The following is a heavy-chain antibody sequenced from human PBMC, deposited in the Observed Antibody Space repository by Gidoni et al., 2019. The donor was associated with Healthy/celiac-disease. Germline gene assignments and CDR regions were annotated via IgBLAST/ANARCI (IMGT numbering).Heavy chain of an antibody. J-gene: IGHJ3*02. CDR1: GFPFSDYY. D-gene: IGHD4-17*01. V-gene: IGHV3-11*05. CDR2: MSSSSSYT. Sequence: QVQLVESGGGLVKPGGSLRLSCPASGFPFSDYYMSLIRQAPGKGLEWVSYMSSSSSYTNYADSVKGRFTISRDNAKNSLYLQMNSLRAEDTAVYYCASSYGDVEAFDIWGQGTMVTVSS. CDR3: ASSYGDVEAFDI.